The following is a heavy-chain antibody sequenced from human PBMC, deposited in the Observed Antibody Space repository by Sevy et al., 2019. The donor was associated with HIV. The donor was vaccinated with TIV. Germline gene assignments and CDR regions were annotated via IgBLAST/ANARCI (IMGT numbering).Heavy chain of an antibody. J-gene: IGHJ6*02. Sequence: ASVKVSCKASGGTFSSYAISWVRQAPGQGLEWMGGIIPIFGTANYAQKFQGRVTITADKSTSTAYMELSSLRSEDTAVYYCARDLTGIADRPEPANYYYYYYGMDVWGQGTTVTVSS. V-gene: IGHV1-69*06. CDR1: GGTFSSYA. CDR2: IIPIFGTA. D-gene: IGHD6-6*01. CDR3: ARDLTGIADRPEPANYYYYYYGMDV.